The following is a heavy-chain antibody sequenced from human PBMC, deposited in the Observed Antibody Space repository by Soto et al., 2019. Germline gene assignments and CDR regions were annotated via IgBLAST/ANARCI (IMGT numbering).Heavy chain of an antibody. J-gene: IGHJ4*02. CDR2: IYYSGST. Sequence: PSETLSLTCTVSGGSISSGGYYWSWIRQHPGKGLEWIGYIYYSGSTYYNPSLKSRVTISVDTSKNQFSLKLSSVTAADTAVYYCARDSTADCSGGSCYSGFDYWAREPWSPSPQ. CDR1: GGSISSGGYY. V-gene: IGHV4-31*03. CDR3: ARDSTADCSGGSCYSGFDY. D-gene: IGHD2-15*01.